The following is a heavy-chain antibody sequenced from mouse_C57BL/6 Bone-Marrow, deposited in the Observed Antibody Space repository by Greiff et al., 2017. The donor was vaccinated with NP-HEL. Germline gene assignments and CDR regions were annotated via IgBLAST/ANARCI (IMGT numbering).Heavy chain of an antibody. V-gene: IGHV1-64*01. CDR3: AREGIYDGYYLDY. CDR1: GYTFTSYW. J-gene: IGHJ2*01. CDR2: IHPNSSST. Sequence: QVQLQQPGAELVKPGASVKLSCKASGYTFTSYWMHWVKQRPGQGLEWIGMIHPNSSSTNYNEKFKSKATLTVDKSSSTAYMQLSSLTSEDSAVYYCAREGIYDGYYLDYWGQGTTLTVSS. D-gene: IGHD2-3*01.